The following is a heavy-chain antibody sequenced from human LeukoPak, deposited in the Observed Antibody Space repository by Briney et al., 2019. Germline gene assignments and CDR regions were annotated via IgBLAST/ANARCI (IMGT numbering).Heavy chain of an antibody. CDR3: ASERHCSSTTCYDYYYMDV. CDR2: INNSGST. J-gene: IGHJ6*03. D-gene: IGHD2-2*01. V-gene: IGHV4-61*02. CDR1: GGSISSVSYY. Sequence: SETLSLTCTVSGGSISSVSYYWSWIRQPAGKGLEGIGRINNSGSTNYNPSLKSRVTMSVDTTKNQFSLKLSSVTAADTAVYYCASERHCSSTTCYDYYYMDVWGKGTTVTVSS.